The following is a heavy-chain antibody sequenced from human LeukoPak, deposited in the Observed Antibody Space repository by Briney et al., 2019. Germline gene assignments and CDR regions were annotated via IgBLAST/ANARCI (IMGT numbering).Heavy chain of an antibody. J-gene: IGHJ5*02. CDR3: AKDSSGYYFLAFRVDWFDP. CDR2: ISYDGSNK. Sequence: QPGRSLRLSCAASGFTFSSYAMHWVRQAPGKGLEWVAVISYDGSNKYYADSVKGRFTISRDNSKNTLYLQMNSLRAEDTAVYYCAKDSSGYYFLAFRVDWFDPWGQGTLVTVSS. D-gene: IGHD3-22*01. V-gene: IGHV3-30-3*01. CDR1: GFTFSSYA.